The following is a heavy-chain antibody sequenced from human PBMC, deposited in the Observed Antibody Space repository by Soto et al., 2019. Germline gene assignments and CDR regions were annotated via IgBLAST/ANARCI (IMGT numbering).Heavy chain of an antibody. CDR2: ISSSSSTI. D-gene: IGHD6-13*01. CDR1: GFTFSSYS. V-gene: IGHV3-48*01. CDR3: AVSSSWYAQGDYYYYMDV. Sequence: PGGSLRLSCAASGFTFSSYSMNWVRQAPGKGLEWVSYISSSSSTIYYADSVKGRFTISRDNAKNSLYLQMNSLRAEDTAVYYCAVSSSWYAQGDYYYYMDVWGKGTTVTVSS. J-gene: IGHJ6*03.